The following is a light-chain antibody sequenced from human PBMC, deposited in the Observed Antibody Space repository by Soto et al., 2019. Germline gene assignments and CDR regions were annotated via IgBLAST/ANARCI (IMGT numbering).Light chain of an antibody. Sequence: EIVMTQSPATLSVSPGERATLSCRASQSVSSNLAWYQQKPGQSPRLLLYGASTRATGIPARFSGSGSGTEFTLTISILQSEDFAVYYCQQYNKWPRTFGQGTKVDIK. J-gene: IGKJ1*01. CDR2: GAS. V-gene: IGKV3-15*01. CDR1: QSVSSN. CDR3: QQYNKWPRT.